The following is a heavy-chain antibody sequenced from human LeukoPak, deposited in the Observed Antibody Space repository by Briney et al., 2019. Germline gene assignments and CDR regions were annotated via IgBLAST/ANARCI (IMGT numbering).Heavy chain of an antibody. CDR1: GYSISSNYY. V-gene: IGHV4-38-2*02. CDR3: ARGLRSGYDPYHTKGY. Sequence: SETLSLTCTVSGYSISSNYYWGWIRQPPGKGLEWLGTIYHSGSTYYNPSLKSRVTMSVDTSKNQFSLKLRSVTAADTAVYYCARGLRSGYDPYHTKGYWGQGTLVTVSS. J-gene: IGHJ4*02. CDR2: IYHSGST. D-gene: IGHD5-12*01.